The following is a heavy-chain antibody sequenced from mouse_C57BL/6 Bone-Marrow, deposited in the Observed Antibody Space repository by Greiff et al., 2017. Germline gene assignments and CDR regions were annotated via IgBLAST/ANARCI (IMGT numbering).Heavy chain of an antibody. CDR3: TISHICYGTNY. Sequence: VQLQQSGAELVKPGASVKLSCTASGFNIKDYYIHWVKQRTEQGLEWIGRIDPEDGDTTYAPKFQDKATITADTSSSTAYLQRSSLTSEDTAVYYCTISHICYGTNYWGQDTTLTVSS. D-gene: IGHD1-1*01. CDR1: GFNIKDYY. V-gene: IGHV14-2*01. CDR2: IDPEDGDT. J-gene: IGHJ2*01.